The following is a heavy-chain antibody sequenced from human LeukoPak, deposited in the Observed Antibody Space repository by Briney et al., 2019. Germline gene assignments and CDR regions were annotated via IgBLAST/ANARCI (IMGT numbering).Heavy chain of an antibody. CDR3: ARVEMATITVDY. CDR2: INPNIGDT. D-gene: IGHD5-24*01. Sequence: RASVKVSCKASGYTFTGYYMHWVRQAPGQGLEWMGWINPNIGDTNYAPKFQGRVTMTRDTSITTAYMELGRLRSDDTAVYYCARVEMATITVDYWGQGTLVTVSS. V-gene: IGHV1-2*02. CDR1: GYTFTGYY. J-gene: IGHJ4*02.